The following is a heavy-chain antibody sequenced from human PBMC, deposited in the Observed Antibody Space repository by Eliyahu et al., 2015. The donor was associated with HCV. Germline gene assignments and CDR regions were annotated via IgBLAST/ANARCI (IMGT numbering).Heavy chain of an antibody. V-gene: IGHV4-34*01. Sequence: QVQLQQWGAGLLKPSETLSLTCAVYGGSFSGYYWSWIRQPPGKGLEWIGEINHSGSTNYNPSLKSRVTISVDTSKNQFSLKLSSVTAADTAVYYCARRGRNSSWSRPFDYWGQGTLVTVSS. D-gene: IGHD6-13*01. CDR3: ARRGRNSSWSRPFDY. J-gene: IGHJ4*02. CDR1: GGSFSGYY. CDR2: INHSGST.